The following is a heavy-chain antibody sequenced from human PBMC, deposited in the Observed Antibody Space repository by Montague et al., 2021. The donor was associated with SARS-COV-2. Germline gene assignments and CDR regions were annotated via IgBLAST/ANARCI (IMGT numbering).Heavy chain of an antibody. D-gene: IGHD2-15*01. CDR2: ISHGGGT. CDR1: GGSFSSY. V-gene: IGHV4-34*01. J-gene: IGHJ6*02. Sequence: SDTLSLTCDVYGGSFSSYWSWIRQPPGRGLEWVGQISHGGGTNYXPSLKGRVTISVDTSKNQVSLKLSSVTAADTAVYYCASHCGGGRCYFGMDVWGQGTTVTVSS. CDR3: ASHCGGGRCYFGMDV.